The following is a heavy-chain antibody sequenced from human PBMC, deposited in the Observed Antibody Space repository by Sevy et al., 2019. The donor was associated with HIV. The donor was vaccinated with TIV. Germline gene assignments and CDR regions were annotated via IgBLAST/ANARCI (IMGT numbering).Heavy chain of an antibody. CDR2: VYTGSKT. J-gene: IGHJ6*02. V-gene: IGHV3-53*01. Sequence: GGSLRLSWAVSGFPVSSSYMNWVRQAPGKGLEWVSVVYTGSKTDYADAVKGRFTMSRDNSKNTLYLQMNGLRAEDTAVYYCARDKNAYYYGLDVWGQGTTVTVSS. CDR1: GFPVSSSY. CDR3: ARDKNAYYYGLDV.